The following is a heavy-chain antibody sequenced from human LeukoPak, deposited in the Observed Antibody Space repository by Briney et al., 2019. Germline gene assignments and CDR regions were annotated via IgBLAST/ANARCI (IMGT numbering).Heavy chain of an antibody. CDR1: GGSISTYY. V-gene: IGHV4-59*01. Sequence: SETLSLTCTVSGGSISTYYWSWIRQPPGKRLEWIGYIYYSGSTNYNPSLKSRVTISIDTSKKQFSLKLSSVTAADTAVYYCARGRGVGANTYDYWGQGTLVTVSS. D-gene: IGHD1-26*01. J-gene: IGHJ4*02. CDR2: IYYSGST. CDR3: ARGRGVGANTYDY.